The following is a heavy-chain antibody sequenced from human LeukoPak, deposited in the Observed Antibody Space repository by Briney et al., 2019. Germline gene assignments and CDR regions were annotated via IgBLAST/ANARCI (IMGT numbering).Heavy chain of an antibody. CDR3: AKDLFRGRTYPIARNYYYYMDV. D-gene: IGHD2-21*01. CDR1: GFTFSSYA. CDR2: ISYDGSNK. V-gene: IGHV3-30*04. J-gene: IGHJ6*03. Sequence: SGGSLRLSCAASGFTFSSYAMHWVRQAPGKGLEWVAVISYDGSNKYYAGSVKGRFTISRDNSKNTLYVQMNSLRAEDTAVYYCAKDLFRGRTYPIARNYYYYMDVWGKGTTVTVFS.